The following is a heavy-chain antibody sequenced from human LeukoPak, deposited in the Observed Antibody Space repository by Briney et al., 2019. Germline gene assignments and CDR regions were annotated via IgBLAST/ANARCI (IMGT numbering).Heavy chain of an antibody. Sequence: PSETLSLTCTIFGDSVSRSDSYWDWIRQPPGKGLGWIGTIYYSGRTYYSPSLKSQVTLSVDMSNNQFSLTLSSVTAADTALYFCARRRYYDSSGYLEWGQGTLVTVSS. CDR2: IYYSGRT. J-gene: IGHJ1*01. D-gene: IGHD3-22*01. CDR1: GDSVSRSDSY. V-gene: IGHV4-39*01. CDR3: ARRRYYDSSGYLE.